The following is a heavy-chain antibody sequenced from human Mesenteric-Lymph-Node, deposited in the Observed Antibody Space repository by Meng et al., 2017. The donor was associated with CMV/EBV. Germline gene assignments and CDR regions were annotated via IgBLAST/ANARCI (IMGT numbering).Heavy chain of an antibody. CDR2: IYYSGST. J-gene: IGHJ4*02. Sequence: LRLSCTVSGGSISSVDYYWSWIRQPPGKGLEWIGYIYYSGSTYYNPSLKSRVTISVDTSKNQFSLKLSSVTAADTAVYYCARGINYDFWSGYYSDYWGQGTLVTVSS. V-gene: IGHV4-30-4*08. CDR1: GGSISSVDYY. D-gene: IGHD3-3*01. CDR3: ARGINYDFWSGYYSDY.